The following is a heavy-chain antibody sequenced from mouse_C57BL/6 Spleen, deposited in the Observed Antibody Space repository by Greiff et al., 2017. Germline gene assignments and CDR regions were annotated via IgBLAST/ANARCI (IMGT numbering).Heavy chain of an antibody. D-gene: IGHD4-1*01. J-gene: IGHJ2*01. CDR2: IYPGDGDT. Sequence: VQLQQSGAELVKPGASVKISCKASGYAFSSYWMNWVKQRPGKGLEWIGQIYPGDGDTNYNGKFKGKATLTADKSSSTAYMQLSSLTSEDSAVYCCARGWDGYYLDYWGQGTTLTVSS. CDR1: GYAFSSYW. V-gene: IGHV1-80*01. CDR3: ARGWDGYYLDY.